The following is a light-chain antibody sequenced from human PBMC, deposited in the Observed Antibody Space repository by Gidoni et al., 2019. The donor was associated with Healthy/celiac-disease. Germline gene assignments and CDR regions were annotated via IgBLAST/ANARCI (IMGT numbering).Light chain of an antibody. Sequence: QAAPPPPRSVSGSPGQSVTISCTGTSSDVGGYNYVSWYQHHPGKAPKLMIYDVSKRPSGFPDRFSGSKSGNTASLTISGLQAEDEADYYCCSYTGSYSDVFGTGTKVTVL. V-gene: IGLV2-11*01. CDR2: DVS. J-gene: IGLJ1*01. CDR1: SSDVGGYNY. CDR3: CSYTGSYSDV.